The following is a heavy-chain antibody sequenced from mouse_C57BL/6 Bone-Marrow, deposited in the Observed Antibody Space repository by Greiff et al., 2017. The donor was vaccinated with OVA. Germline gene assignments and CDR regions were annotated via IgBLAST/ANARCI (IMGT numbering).Heavy chain of an antibody. CDR1: GYTFTSYW. D-gene: IGHD2-3*01. V-gene: IGHV1-69*01. Sequence: QVQLQQPGAELVMPGASVKLSCKASGYTFTSYWMHWVKQRPGQGLEWIGEIDPSDSYTKYNQKFKGKSTLTVDKSSSTAYMQLSSHTSEDSAVYYGTRWRLLLWVLDYWGQGTTLTVSS. CDR3: TRWRLLLWVLDY. J-gene: IGHJ2*01. CDR2: IDPSDSYT.